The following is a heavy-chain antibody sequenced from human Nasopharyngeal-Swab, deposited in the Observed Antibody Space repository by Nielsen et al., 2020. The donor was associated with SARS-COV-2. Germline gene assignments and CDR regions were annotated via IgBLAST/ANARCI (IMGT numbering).Heavy chain of an antibody. CDR2: IYYSGST. J-gene: IGHJ4*02. Sequence: SETLSLTCTVSGGSISSYYWSWIRQPPGKGLEWIGYIYYSGSTNYNPSIKSRVTISVDTSKNQFSLKLSSVTAADTAVYYCARTIIAAAEGYFDYWGQGTLVTVSS. CDR1: GGSISSYY. CDR3: ARTIIAAAEGYFDY. V-gene: IGHV4-59*01. D-gene: IGHD6-13*01.